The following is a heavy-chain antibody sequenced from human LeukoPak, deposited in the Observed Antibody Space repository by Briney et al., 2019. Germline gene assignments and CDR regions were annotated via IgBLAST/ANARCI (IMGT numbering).Heavy chain of an antibody. CDR1: GGSISSSSYY. J-gene: IGHJ4*02. V-gene: IGHV4-39*01. CDR2: IYYSGST. CDR3: ARQLGYCSSTSCYADKVDY. D-gene: IGHD2-2*01. Sequence: PSETLSLTCTVSGGSISSSSYYWGWIRQPPGKGLEWIGSIYYSGSTYYNPSLKSQVTISVDTSKNQFSLKLSSVTAADTAVYYCARQLGYCSSTSCYADKVDYWGQGTLVTVSS.